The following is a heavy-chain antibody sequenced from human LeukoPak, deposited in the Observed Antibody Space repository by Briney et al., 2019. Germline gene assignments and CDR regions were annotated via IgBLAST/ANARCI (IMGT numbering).Heavy chain of an antibody. CDR3: ARDGEGSSGR. J-gene: IGHJ4*02. V-gene: IGHV3-11*05. D-gene: IGHD6-19*01. Sequence: GGSLRLSCAASGFTFSDYYMSWIRQAPGKGLEWVSYISSSSSYTNYADSVKGRFTIYRDNSKNTLYLQMNSLRAEDTAVYYCARDGEGSSGRWGQGTLVTVSS. CDR2: ISSSSSYT. CDR1: GFTFSDYY.